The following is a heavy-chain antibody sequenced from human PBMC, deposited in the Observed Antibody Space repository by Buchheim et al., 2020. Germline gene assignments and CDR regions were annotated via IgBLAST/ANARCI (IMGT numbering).Heavy chain of an antibody. CDR3: AREGRFYGDYEYFQH. CDR2: ISYDGSNK. D-gene: IGHD4-17*01. Sequence: QVQLVESGGGVVQPGRSLRLSCAASGFTFSSYAMHWVRQAPGKGLEWVAVISYDGSNKYYADPVKGRFTISRANSKNTLYLQMNSLRAEDTAVYYCAREGRFYGDYEYFQHWGQGTL. V-gene: IGHV3-30*04. J-gene: IGHJ1*01. CDR1: GFTFSSYA.